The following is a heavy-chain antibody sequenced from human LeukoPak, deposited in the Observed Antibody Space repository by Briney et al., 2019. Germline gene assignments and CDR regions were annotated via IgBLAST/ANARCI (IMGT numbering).Heavy chain of an antibody. D-gene: IGHD6-6*01. V-gene: IGHV1-18*01. CDR2: ISAYNGNT. Sequence: ASVTVSCKASGYTFTSYGISWVRQAPGQGLEWMGWISAYNGNTNFAQKLQGRVTITRGTPTSTVYMVLSSLRSEDTAVYYCARDRYSISSLYDFWGQGTLVTVSS. J-gene: IGHJ4*02. CDR1: GYTFTSYG. CDR3: ARDRYSISSLYDF.